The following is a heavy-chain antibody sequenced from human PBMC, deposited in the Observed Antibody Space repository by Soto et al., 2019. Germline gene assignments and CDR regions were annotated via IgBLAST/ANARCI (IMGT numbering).Heavy chain of an antibody. CDR2: TYWDDDK. V-gene: IGHV2-5*02. J-gene: IGHJ6*02. Sequence: QITLKESGPTLVIPTQPLTLTCTFSGFSLSTSGVGVAWIRQPPGQALEWLALTYWDDDKRYSPSLKSRLTITNETFKNPAVPTMTNMDPVDTGTYFCAHKGGRGAGMDVWGQGTTVTVSS. CDR1: GFSLSTSGVG. D-gene: IGHD2-15*01. CDR3: AHKGGRGAGMDV.